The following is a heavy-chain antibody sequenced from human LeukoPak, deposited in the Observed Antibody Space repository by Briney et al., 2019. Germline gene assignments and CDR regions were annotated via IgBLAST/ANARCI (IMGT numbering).Heavy chain of an antibody. D-gene: IGHD4-23*01. V-gene: IGHV3-74*01. CDR3: ARDKYGDNSNAFDI. J-gene: IGHJ3*02. Sequence: GGSLRLSCAASGFTFSSYWMHWVRRVPGKGLVWVSRIGTDGSRTTYADYVQGRFTISRGNAKNTLYLQMNSLRAEDTAVYYCARDKYGDNSNAFDIWGQGTLVTVSS. CDR1: GFTFSSYW. CDR2: IGTDGSRT.